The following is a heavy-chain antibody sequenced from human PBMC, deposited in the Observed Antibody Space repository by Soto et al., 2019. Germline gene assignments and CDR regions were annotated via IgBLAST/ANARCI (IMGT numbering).Heavy chain of an antibody. CDR3: ARPQGVIVVVTAAFDI. Sequence: GGSLRLSCAASGFTFSSYAMHWVRQAPGKGLEWVAVISYDGSNKYYADSVKGRFTISRDNSKNTLYLQMNSLRAEDTAVYYCARPQGVIVVVTAAFDIWGQGTMVTVSS. D-gene: IGHD3-22*01. V-gene: IGHV3-30-3*01. CDR1: GFTFSSYA. J-gene: IGHJ3*02. CDR2: ISYDGSNK.